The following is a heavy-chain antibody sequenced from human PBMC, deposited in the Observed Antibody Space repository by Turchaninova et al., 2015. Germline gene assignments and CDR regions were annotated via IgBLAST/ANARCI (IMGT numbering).Heavy chain of an antibody. Sequence: VQRVVSGGGVVQPGGFVGLSCAGCGFTSSNFGPQGVRQPPGKGLEWVAFIRYDGSNKYHSDSVKGRLTISRDNSKNTLDLQMNSLRAEDTAVYYCARKRGPNDYYYYMDVWGKGTTVTVSS. CDR1: GFTSSNFG. CDR3: ARKRGPNDYYYYMDV. J-gene: IGHJ6*03. CDR2: IRYDGSNK. V-gene: IGHV3-30*02.